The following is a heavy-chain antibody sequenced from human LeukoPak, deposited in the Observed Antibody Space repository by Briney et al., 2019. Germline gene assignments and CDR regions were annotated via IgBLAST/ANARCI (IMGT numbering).Heavy chain of an antibody. Sequence: GGSLRLSCAASGFTFSSYWMSWVRQAPGKGLEWVSLIYSDGSTYYTDSVKGRFTISRDNSKNTLYLQMNNLRAEDTAVYYCARVLGIYCSSTSCYEGYFDLWGRGTLVTVSS. CDR1: GFTFSSYW. D-gene: IGHD2-2*01. J-gene: IGHJ2*01. CDR3: ARVLGIYCSSTSCYEGYFDL. V-gene: IGHV3-66*01. CDR2: IYSDGST.